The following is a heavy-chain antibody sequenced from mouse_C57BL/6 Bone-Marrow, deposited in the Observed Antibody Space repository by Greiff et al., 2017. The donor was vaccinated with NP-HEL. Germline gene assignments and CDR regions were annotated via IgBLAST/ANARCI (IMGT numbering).Heavy chain of an antibody. CDR3: ARDYGSTYYYAMDY. V-gene: IGHV1-64*01. CDR1: GYTFTSYW. J-gene: IGHJ4*01. CDR2: IHPNSGST. D-gene: IGHD1-1*01. Sequence: QVQLQQPGAELVKPGASVKLSCKASGYTFTSYWMHWVKQRPGQGLEWIGMIHPNSGSTNYNEKFKSKATLTVDKSSSKAYMQLSSLTSEDSAVYYCARDYGSTYYYAMDYWGQGTSVTVSS.